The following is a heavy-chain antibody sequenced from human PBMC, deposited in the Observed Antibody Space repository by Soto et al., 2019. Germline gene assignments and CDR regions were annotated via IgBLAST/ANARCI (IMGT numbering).Heavy chain of an antibody. V-gene: IGHV1-8*01. J-gene: IGHJ4*02. CDR1: GYTFVSYD. Sequence: QVQLVQSGAEVKKPGASVKVSCKASGYTFVSYDINWVRQATGQGLEWMGWMNPNTGDTGYAQKFQGRVTMTRNTSXXTXXXXXXSXXXDDTAVYFCARGDGYIFDXWGQGX. CDR2: MNPNTGDT. D-gene: IGHD5-12*01. CDR3: ARGDGYIFDX.